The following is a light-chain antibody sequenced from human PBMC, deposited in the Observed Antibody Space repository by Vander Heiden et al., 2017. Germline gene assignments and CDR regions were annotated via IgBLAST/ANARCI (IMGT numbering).Light chain of an antibody. CDR1: QSISSW. CDR3: LQDTRVLAT. CDR2: DAS. V-gene: IGKV1-5*01. Sequence: DIQMTQSPSTLSASVGDRVTITCRASQSISSWLAWYQQKPGKAPKLLIYDASSLESGVPSRFSGSGSGTEFTLTISSLQPDDFATYYCLQDTRVLATFGQGTKVEIK. J-gene: IGKJ1*01.